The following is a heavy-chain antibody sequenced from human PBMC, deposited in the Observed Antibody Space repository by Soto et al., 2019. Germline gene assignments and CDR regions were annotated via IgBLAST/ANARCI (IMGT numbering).Heavy chain of an antibody. CDR3: ATAPYFDWSVAPNPNAWFDP. J-gene: IGHJ5*02. CDR1: GGSVSSGSYY. Sequence: SETLSLTCTVSGGSVSSGSYYWSWIRQPPGKGLEWIGYIYYSGSTNYNPSLKSRVTISVDTSKNQFSLKLSSVTAADTAVYYCATAPYFDWSVAPNPNAWFDPWGQGTLVTVSS. V-gene: IGHV4-61*01. D-gene: IGHD3-9*01. CDR2: IYYSGST.